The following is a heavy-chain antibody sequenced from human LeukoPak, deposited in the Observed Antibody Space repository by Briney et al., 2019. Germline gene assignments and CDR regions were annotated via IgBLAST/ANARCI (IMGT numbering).Heavy chain of an antibody. D-gene: IGHD6-13*01. CDR1: GFTFSSYA. J-gene: IGHJ6*02. CDR3: ARDMGIAAAHYGMDV. CDR2: ISYDGSNK. V-gene: IGHV3-30-3*01. Sequence: GGSLRLSCAASGFTFSSYAMHWVRQAPGKGLEWVAVISYDGSNKYYAGSVKGRFTISRGNSKNTLYLQMNSLRAEDTAVYYCARDMGIAAAHYGMDVWGQGTTVTVSS.